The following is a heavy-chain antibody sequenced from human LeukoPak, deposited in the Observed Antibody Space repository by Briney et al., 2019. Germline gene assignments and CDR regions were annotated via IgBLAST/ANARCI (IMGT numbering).Heavy chain of an antibody. D-gene: IGHD4-17*01. CDR3: ARSGLEVYGDYVTPLYYFDY. J-gene: IGHJ4*02. Sequence: GASVKVSCKASGYTFTSYAISWVRQAPGQGLEWMGGIIPIFGTANYAQKFQGRVTITADESTSTAYMELSSLRSEDTAVYYCARSGLEVYGDYVTPLYYFDYWGQGTLVTVSS. CDR1: GYTFTSYA. CDR2: IIPIFGTA. V-gene: IGHV1-69*13.